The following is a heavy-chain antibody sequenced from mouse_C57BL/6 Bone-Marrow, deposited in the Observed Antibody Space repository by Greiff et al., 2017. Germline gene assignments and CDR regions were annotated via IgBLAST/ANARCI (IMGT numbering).Heavy chain of an antibody. V-gene: IGHV2-9-1*01. CDR3: ARGHYYGSDYYAMDY. D-gene: IGHD1-1*01. CDR1: GFSLTSYA. J-gene: IGHJ4*01. CDR2: IWTGGGT. Sequence: VQLQESGPGLVAPSQSLSITCTVSGFSLTSYAISWVRQPPGKGLEWLGVIWTGGGTNYNSALKSRLSISKDNSKSQVFLKMNSLQTDDTARYYCARGHYYGSDYYAMDYWGQGTSVTVSS.